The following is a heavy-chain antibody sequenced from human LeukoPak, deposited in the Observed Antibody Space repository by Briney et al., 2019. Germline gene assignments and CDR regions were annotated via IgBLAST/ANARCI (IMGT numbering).Heavy chain of an antibody. V-gene: IGHV1-8*01. J-gene: IGHJ4*02. CDR1: GYTFTSYD. D-gene: IGHD3-22*01. CDR2: MNPNSGNT. Sequence: ASVKVSCRPSGYTFTSYDFNWVRQATGQGLEWMGWMNPNSGNTGYAQKFQGRVTMTRNTSISTAYMELSSLRSEDTAVYYCARGKKGYDNSDYYLDYWGQGTLVTVSS. CDR3: ARGKKGYDNSDYYLDY.